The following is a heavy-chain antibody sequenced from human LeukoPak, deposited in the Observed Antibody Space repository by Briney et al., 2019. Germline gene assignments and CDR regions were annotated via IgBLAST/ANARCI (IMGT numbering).Heavy chain of an antibody. CDR3: AKDITNIVVVSD. CDR2: ISGSGGST. J-gene: IGHJ4*02. Sequence: PGGSLRLSCAASGFTFSSYAMSWVRQAPGKGLEWVPAISGSGGSTYYADSVKGRFTISRDNSKNTLYLQMNSLRAEDTAVYYCAKDITNIVVVSDWGQGTLVTVSS. CDR1: GFTFSSYA. V-gene: IGHV3-23*01. D-gene: IGHD2-21*01.